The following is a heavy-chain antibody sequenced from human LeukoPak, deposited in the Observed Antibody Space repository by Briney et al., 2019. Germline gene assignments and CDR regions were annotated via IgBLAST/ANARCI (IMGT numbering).Heavy chain of an antibody. CDR1: GFTLSSYW. D-gene: IGHD3-22*01. CDR3: ARAAYYYDSSGYTYYYGG. J-gene: IGHJ4*02. Sequence: GGSLRLSCAASGFTLSSYWMSWVRQAPGKGLEGVANIKQDGSEKYYASSVKGLFTIARDNDKNSLYLQMNRLRAEAAAVYYCARAAYYYDSSGYTYYYGGWGKGAIVTAAS. CDR2: IKQDGSEK. V-gene: IGHV3-7*01.